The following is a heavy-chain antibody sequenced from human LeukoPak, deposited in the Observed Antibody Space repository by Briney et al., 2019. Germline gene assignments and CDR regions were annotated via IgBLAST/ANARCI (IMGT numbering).Heavy chain of an antibody. CDR1: GFTFITYA. Sequence: GGSLRLSCAASGFTFITYAMSRVRQAPGKGLEWVSVISGSGGTTYYADSVQGRFTVSRDNSKNTVYLQMNSPRAEDTAVYYCAKQSSSSVYYHCIDVWGRGTTVTVSS. J-gene: IGHJ6*03. V-gene: IGHV3-23*01. CDR2: ISGSGGTT. D-gene: IGHD6-6*01. CDR3: AKQSSSSVYYHCIDV.